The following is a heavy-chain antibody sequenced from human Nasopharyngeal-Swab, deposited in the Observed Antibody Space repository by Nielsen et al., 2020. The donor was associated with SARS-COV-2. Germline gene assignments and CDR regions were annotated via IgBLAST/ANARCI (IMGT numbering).Heavy chain of an antibody. J-gene: IGHJ3*02. Sequence: SVKVSCKASGFTFTSSAMQWVRQARGQRLEWIGWIVVGSGNTNYAQKFQERVTITRDMSTSTAYMGLSSLRSEDTAVYYCAAGETSTYYDFWSGYLTGGGAFDIWGQGTMVTVSS. CDR3: AAGETSTYYDFWSGYLTGGGAFDI. CDR1: GFTFTSSA. D-gene: IGHD3-3*01. CDR2: IVVGSGNT. V-gene: IGHV1-58*02.